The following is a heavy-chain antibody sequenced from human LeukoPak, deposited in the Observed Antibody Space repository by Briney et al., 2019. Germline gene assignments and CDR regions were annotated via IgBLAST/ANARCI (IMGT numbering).Heavy chain of an antibody. J-gene: IGHJ4*01. CDR1: GYTFTSYY. D-gene: IGHD2-21*02. CDR2: INPSGGST. Sequence: ASVKVSCKASGYTFTSYYMHWVRQAPGQGLEWMGLINPSGGSTSYEQKFQGRVTMTRDMSTSTVYMELSSLRSEDTAVYYWARDSKVETARFLAYWGQGTLVTVSS. V-gene: IGHV1-46*01. CDR3: ARDSKVETARFLAY.